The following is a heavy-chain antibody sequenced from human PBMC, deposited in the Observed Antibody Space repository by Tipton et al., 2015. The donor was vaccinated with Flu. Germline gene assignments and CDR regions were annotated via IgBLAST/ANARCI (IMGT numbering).Heavy chain of an antibody. Sequence: TLSPTCTVSGVSISSYYWSWIRQPAGKGLEWIGRIYPSGSTNYNPSLKSRVTISVDTSKNQSSLKLSSVTAADTAVYYCARDLYCSSKTCYLFDPWGQGTLVTVSS. V-gene: IGHV4-4*07. CDR3: ARDLYCSSKTCYLFDP. D-gene: IGHD2-2*01. CDR1: GVSISSYY. J-gene: IGHJ5*02. CDR2: IYPSGST.